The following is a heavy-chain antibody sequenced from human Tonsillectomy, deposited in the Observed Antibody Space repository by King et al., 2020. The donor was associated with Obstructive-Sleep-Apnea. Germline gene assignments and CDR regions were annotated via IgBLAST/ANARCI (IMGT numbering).Heavy chain of an antibody. V-gene: IGHV3-11*01. CDR1: GFTFSDYY. Sequence: QLVQSGGGLVKPGGSLRLSCVASGFTFSDYYMSWIRQAPGKGLEWVSYISTGGNNIYNADSVKGRFTISRDNAKNSLYLQMNSLRAEDTAVYYCATCYPATYYSGSGNYPLDNWGQGTLVTVSS. D-gene: IGHD3-10*01. CDR3: ATCYPATYYSGSGNYPLDN. J-gene: IGHJ4*02. CDR2: ISTGGNNI.